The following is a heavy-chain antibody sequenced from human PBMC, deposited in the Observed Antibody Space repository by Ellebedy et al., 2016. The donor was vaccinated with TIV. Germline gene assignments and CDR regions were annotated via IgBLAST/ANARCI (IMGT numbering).Heavy chain of an antibody. Sequence: SETLSLXXSVSGGSISSSIHYWAWIRQSPGKGLQWIGSISSTGTTYYNPSLKSRVAISVDTSKNRFSLRLTSVTAADTAVYYCANPGYLSTIAFAHWGPGTLVTVSS. CDR1: GGSISSSIHY. J-gene: IGHJ4*02. CDR3: ANPGYLSTIAFAH. V-gene: IGHV4-39*01. CDR2: ISSTGTT. D-gene: IGHD5/OR15-5a*01.